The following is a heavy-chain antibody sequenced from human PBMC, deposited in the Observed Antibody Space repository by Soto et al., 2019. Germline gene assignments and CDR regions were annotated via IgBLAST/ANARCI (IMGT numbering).Heavy chain of an antibody. CDR2: IIPIFGTA. Sequence: QVQLVQSGAEVKKPGSSVKVSCKASGGTFSRYAISWVRQAPGQGLEWMEGIIPIFGTANYAQKFQGRVTITADESTSTAYMELSSLRSEDTAVYYCARGRVRGVISYLRTPSDQYGMDVWGQGTTVTVSS. D-gene: IGHD3-10*01. CDR3: ARGRVRGVISYLRTPSDQYGMDV. J-gene: IGHJ6*02. V-gene: IGHV1-69*01. CDR1: GGTFSRYA.